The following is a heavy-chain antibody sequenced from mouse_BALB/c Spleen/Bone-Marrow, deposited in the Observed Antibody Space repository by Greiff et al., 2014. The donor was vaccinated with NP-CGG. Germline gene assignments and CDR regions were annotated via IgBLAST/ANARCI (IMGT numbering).Heavy chain of an antibody. CDR2: INSGGSYT. D-gene: IGHD2-14*01. Sequence: VQLKQSGGDLVKPGGSLKLSCAASGFTFSTYGMSWVRQTPDKRLEWVATINSGGSYTYYPDSVMGRFTISRDNAKNTLYLQMTSLKSEDTAMYYCTRRGRYDEGTDMDYWGHGTSVTVSS. CDR3: TRRGRYDEGTDMDY. J-gene: IGHJ4*01. V-gene: IGHV5-6*01. CDR1: GFTFSTYG.